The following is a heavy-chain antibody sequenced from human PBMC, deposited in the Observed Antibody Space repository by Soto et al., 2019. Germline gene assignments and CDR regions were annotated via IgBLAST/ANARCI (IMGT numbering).Heavy chain of an antibody. V-gene: IGHV3-66*01. J-gene: IGHJ3*02. Sequence: EVQLVESGGGLVQPGGSLRLSCAASGFTVSSNYMSWVRQAPGKGLEWASVIYSGGSTYYADSVKGRFTISRDNSKNTLYLQMNSLRAEDTAVYYCARVLGDGYNRDAFDIWGQGTMVTVSS. CDR3: ARVLGDGYNRDAFDI. D-gene: IGHD5-12*01. CDR2: IYSGGST. CDR1: GFTVSSNY.